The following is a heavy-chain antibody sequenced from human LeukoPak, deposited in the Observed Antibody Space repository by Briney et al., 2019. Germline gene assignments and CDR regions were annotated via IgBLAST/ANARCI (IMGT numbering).Heavy chain of an antibody. J-gene: IGHJ5*02. CDR2: ISSTGTYI. Sequence: GGSLRLSCAASGFTFSSYSMNWVRQAPGKGLEWVSSISSTGTYIYYAVSVKGRFTISRDNAKNSLYLQMNSLRAEDTAVYYCARDPSVVPAAVNWFDPWGQGTLVTVSS. CDR1: GFTFSSYS. D-gene: IGHD2-2*01. V-gene: IGHV3-21*01. CDR3: ARDPSVVPAAVNWFDP.